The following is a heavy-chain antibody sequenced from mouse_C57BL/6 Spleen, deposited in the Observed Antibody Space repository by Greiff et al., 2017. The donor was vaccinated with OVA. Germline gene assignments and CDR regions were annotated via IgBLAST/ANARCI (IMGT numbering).Heavy chain of an antibody. J-gene: IGHJ2*01. CDR1: GYTFTSYW. V-gene: IGHV1-7*01. CDR3: AREAITTVVAAGTFDY. D-gene: IGHD1-1*01. Sequence: VKLVESGAELAKPGASVKLSCKASGYTFTSYWMHWVKQRPGQGLEWIGYINPSSGYTKYNQKFKDKATLTADKSSSTAYMQLSSLTYEDSAVYYCAREAITTVVAAGTFDYWGQGTTLTVSS. CDR2: INPSSGYT.